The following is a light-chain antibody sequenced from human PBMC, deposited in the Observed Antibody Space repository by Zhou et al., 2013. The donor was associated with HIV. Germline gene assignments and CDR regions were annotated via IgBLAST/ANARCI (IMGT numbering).Light chain of an antibody. V-gene: IGKV4-1*01. Sequence: DIVMTQSPDSLAVSLGERATINCRSSQSVLYSSNNRNYLAWYQQKPGQPPKLLIYWASTRASGVPDRFSGSGSGTEFTLTISSLQAEDVAVYYCQQCYTTPITFGQGHDW. CDR3: QQCYTTPIT. CDR1: QSVLYSSNNRNY. J-gene: IGKJ5*01. CDR2: WAS.